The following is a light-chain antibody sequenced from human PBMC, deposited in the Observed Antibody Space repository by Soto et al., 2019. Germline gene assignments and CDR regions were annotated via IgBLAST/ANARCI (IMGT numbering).Light chain of an antibody. CDR2: AAS. CDR1: QGISNY. Sequence: DIQMTQSPSSLSASVGDRVTITCRASQGISNYLAWYQQKPGKVPKLLIYAASTLQSGVPSRFSGSGSGTDFSLTISSLQPEDVATYYCQKYNSAPPNTFGGGTKVEIK. V-gene: IGKV1-27*01. CDR3: QKYNSAPPNT. J-gene: IGKJ4*01.